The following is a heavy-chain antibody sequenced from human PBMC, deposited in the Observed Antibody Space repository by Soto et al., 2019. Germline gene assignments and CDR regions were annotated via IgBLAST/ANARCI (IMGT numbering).Heavy chain of an antibody. Sequence: VGSLRLSCAASGFTFRNYAMTWARQAPGKGLEWVSSLLRSGSSAYYADSVRGRFTISSDTSANSLYLQMDNLRAEDTAIYYCAKDAISGDGIWLMDSWGQGTVVTVS. CDR2: LLRSGSSA. CDR1: GFTFRNYA. D-gene: IGHD4-17*01. J-gene: IGHJ5*02. CDR3: AKDAISGDGIWLMDS. V-gene: IGHV3-23*01.